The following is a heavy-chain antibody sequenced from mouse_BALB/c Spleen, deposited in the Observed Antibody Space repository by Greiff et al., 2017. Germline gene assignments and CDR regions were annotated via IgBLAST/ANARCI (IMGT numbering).Heavy chain of an antibody. Sequence: EVQLQQSGPGLVKPSQSLSLTCSVTGYSITSGYYWNWIRQFPGNKLEWMGYISYDGSNNYNPSLKNRISITRDTSKNQFFLKLNSVTTEDTATYYCAREDYSSFAYWGQGTLVTVSA. D-gene: IGHD1-1*01. CDR1: GYSITSGYY. CDR2: ISYDGSN. CDR3: AREDYSSFAY. J-gene: IGHJ3*01. V-gene: IGHV3-6*02.